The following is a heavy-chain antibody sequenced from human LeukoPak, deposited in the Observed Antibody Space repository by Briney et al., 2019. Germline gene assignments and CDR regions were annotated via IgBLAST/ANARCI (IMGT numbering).Heavy chain of an antibody. CDR3: ARSPHYYGSEFDY. V-gene: IGHV4-59*01. CDR2: IYYSGST. CDR1: GGSISSYY. D-gene: IGHD3-10*01. Sequence: SETLSLTCTVSGGSISSYYWSWIRQPPGKGLEWIGYIYYSGSTNYNPSLKSRVTISVDTSKNQFSLKVSSVTAADTAVYYCARSPHYYGSEFDYWGQGTLVTVSS. J-gene: IGHJ4*02.